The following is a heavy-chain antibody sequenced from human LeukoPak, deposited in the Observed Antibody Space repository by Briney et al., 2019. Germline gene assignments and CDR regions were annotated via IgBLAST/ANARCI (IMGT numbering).Heavy chain of an antibody. CDR2: INPNSGGT. D-gene: IGHD3-10*01. CDR1: GYTFTGYY. CDR3: ARGFGYGDYVDY. J-gene: IGHJ4*02. Sequence: GASVTVSCKASGYTFTGYYMDWVRQAPGQGLEGMGWINPNSGGTNYGQKFEGRVTMTRDTAIRTAYMELSRVRSDDPAVYYCARGFGYGDYVDYWGQGTLVTVSS. V-gene: IGHV1-2*02.